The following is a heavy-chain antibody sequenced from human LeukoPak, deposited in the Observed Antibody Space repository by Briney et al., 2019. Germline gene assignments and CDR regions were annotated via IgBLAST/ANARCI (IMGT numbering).Heavy chain of an antibody. Sequence: GGSLRLSCTASGFSFSSYEMNWVRQAPGKGLEWVSYISSSGSHIYYADSVKGRFTISRDNAKNSLYLQMNSLRAEDTAVYYRARDKETAGYSSGWYGGRRGLAVWGKGTTVTISS. CDR1: GFSFSSYE. CDR2: ISSSGSHI. D-gene: IGHD6-19*01. V-gene: IGHV3-48*03. J-gene: IGHJ6*04. CDR3: ARDKETAGYSSGWYGGRRGLAV.